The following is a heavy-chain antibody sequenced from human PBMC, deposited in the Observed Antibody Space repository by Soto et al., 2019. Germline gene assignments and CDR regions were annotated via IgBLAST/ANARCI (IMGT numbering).Heavy chain of an antibody. J-gene: IGHJ4*02. Sequence: EVQLVESGGDLVQPGGSLRLSCTASGFTFSMYWMHWVRQVPGKGPEWVSRISDDGSRADYADSVKGRFTISRDNAKNTLNLEMHVLIADDTAVYSCTRGPRPSSVGTGAFWGQGTPVTVSS. D-gene: IGHD3-10*01. CDR2: ISDDGSRA. V-gene: IGHV3-74*01. CDR1: GFTFSMYW. CDR3: TRGPRPSSVGTGAF.